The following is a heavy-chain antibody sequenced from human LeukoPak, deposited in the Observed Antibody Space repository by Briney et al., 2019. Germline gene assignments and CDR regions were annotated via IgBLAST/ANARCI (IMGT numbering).Heavy chain of an antibody. Sequence: PGGSLRLSCAASGFTFSNYEMNWVRQAPGKGLEWVSYISSSGSTIYYADSVKGRFTISRDNAKNSLYLQMNSLRSEDTAVYYCATTTWELLRGSYFDYWGQGTLVTVSS. CDR2: ISSSGSTI. V-gene: IGHV3-48*03. D-gene: IGHD1-26*01. J-gene: IGHJ4*02. CDR1: GFTFSNYE. CDR3: ATTTWELLRGSYFDY.